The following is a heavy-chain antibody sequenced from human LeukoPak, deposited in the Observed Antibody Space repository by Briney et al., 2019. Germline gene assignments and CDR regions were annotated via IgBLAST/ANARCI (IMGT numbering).Heavy chain of an antibody. CDR1: GGSISSSSYY. Sequence: SETLSLTCTVSGGSISSSSYYWGWIRQPPGKGLEWIGSIDYSGSTYYNPSLKSRVTISVDTSKNQFSLKLSSVTAADTAVYYCARQRAGYSSSWYYYYYMDVWGKGTTVTVSS. CDR2: IDYSGST. CDR3: ARQRAGYSSSWYYYYYMDV. J-gene: IGHJ6*03. V-gene: IGHV4-39*01. D-gene: IGHD6-13*01.